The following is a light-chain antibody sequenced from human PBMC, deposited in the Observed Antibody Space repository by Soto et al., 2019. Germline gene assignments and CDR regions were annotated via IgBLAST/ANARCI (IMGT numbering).Light chain of an antibody. J-gene: IGLJ1*01. CDR2: EVH. Sequence: QSVLTQPPSVSGSPGQSVTISCTGISSDVGRYNRVSWYQQPPGTAPRLLIYEVHNRPSGVPDRFSGSKSANTASLTISGLQAEDEPDYYCSLYTSSSTFVFGTGTKVTVL. V-gene: IGLV2-18*01. CDR3: SLYTSSSTFV. CDR1: SSDVGRYNR.